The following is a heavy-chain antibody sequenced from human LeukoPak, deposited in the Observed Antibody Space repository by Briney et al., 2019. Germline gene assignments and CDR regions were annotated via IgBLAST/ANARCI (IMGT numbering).Heavy chain of an antibody. CDR3: ARAGKYSSGYYCDY. CDR2: INPNSGGT. CDR1: GYTFTGYY. Sequence: ASVKVSCKASGYTFTGYYMHWARQAPGQGLEWMGWINPNSGGTNYAQKFQGRVTMTRDTSISTAYMELSRLRSDDTAVYYCARAGKYSSGYYCDYWGQGTLVTVSS. J-gene: IGHJ4*02. V-gene: IGHV1-2*02. D-gene: IGHD3-22*01.